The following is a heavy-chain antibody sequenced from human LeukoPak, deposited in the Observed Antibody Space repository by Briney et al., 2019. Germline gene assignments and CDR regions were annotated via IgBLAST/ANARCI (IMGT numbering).Heavy chain of an antibody. D-gene: IGHD2-15*01. Sequence: GGSLRLSCAASGFTFSSYAMHWVRQAPGKGLEYVSAISSNGGSTYYANSVKGRFTISRDNSKNTLYLQMGSLRAEDMAVYYCARDGSKDCSGGSCYSIDYWGQGTLVTVSS. J-gene: IGHJ4*02. CDR2: ISSNGGST. CDR1: GFTFSSYA. V-gene: IGHV3-64*01. CDR3: ARDGSKDCSGGSCYSIDY.